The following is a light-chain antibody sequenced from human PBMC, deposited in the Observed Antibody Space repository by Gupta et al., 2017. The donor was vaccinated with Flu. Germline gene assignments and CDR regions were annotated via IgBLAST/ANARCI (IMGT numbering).Light chain of an antibody. CDR2: AVS. CDR3: SSYTSNSTLV. J-gene: IGLJ2*01. Sequence: QSAVTQPVSVSGSPGELITIPCTGTSSNVGGYNYVSWYQQHPGKAPKLMIYAVSKRPSSVSNRFSGSKSCNTASLTISVVQADDGADYYCSSYTSNSTLVFGGGTELTVL. CDR1: SSNVGGYNY. V-gene: IGLV2-14*01.